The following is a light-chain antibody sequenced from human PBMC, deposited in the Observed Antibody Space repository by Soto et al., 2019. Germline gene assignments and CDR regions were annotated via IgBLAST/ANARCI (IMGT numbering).Light chain of an antibody. V-gene: IGKV1-5*03. Sequence: DIQMTQSPSTLSASVGDRATITCRASQSVSSWLAWYQHKPGKAPKLLIYKASSLESGVPSRFSGSGSGTEFTLTISLLQPDDFASYYCQHYNTYSGTFGQGTKVEIK. CDR1: QSVSSW. J-gene: IGKJ1*01. CDR3: QHYNTYSGT. CDR2: KAS.